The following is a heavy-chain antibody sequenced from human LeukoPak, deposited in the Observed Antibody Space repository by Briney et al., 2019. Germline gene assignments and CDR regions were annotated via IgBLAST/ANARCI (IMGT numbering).Heavy chain of an antibody. CDR1: GGSISSSSYY. CDR3: ARTYYDFWSGSPRNFDY. J-gene: IGHJ4*02. CDR2: IYYSGST. V-gene: IGHV4-39*01. D-gene: IGHD3-3*01. Sequence: KPSETLSLTCTVSGGSISSSSYYWGWIRQPPGKGLEWIGSIYYSGSTYYNPSLKSRVTISVDTSKNQFSLKLSSVTAADTAVYYCARTYYDFWSGSPRNFDYWGQGTLVTVSS.